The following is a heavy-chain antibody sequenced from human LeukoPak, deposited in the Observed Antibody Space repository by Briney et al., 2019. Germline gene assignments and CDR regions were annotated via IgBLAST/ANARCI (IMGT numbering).Heavy chain of an antibody. Sequence: SETLSLTCTVSGASISSSTYYWGYFRQPPGKGLEWIGSIYYNGNTYYNPSLKSRATISADTSKNQFSLKLSSVTAADTAVYYCARLDSYGHSYYFDYWGQGTLVTVSS. CDR3: ARLDSYGHSYYFDY. CDR2: IYYNGNT. D-gene: IGHD5-18*01. V-gene: IGHV4-39*01. J-gene: IGHJ4*02. CDR1: GASISSSTYY.